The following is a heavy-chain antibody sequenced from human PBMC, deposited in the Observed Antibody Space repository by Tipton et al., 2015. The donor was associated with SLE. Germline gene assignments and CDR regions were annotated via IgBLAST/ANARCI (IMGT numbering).Heavy chain of an antibody. CDR3: ARQPYYESPFDY. CDR1: GGSMRSFSYS. J-gene: IGHJ4*02. D-gene: IGHD3-22*01. Sequence: TLSLTCTVSGGSMRSFSYSWGWIRQPPGKGLEWIGSSFHSGKTYYNPSLKSRVTISGDTSKNQFSLTLNSVTAADTAVYFCARQPYYESPFDYWGQGTLVTVSS. CDR2: SFHSGKT. V-gene: IGHV4-39*01.